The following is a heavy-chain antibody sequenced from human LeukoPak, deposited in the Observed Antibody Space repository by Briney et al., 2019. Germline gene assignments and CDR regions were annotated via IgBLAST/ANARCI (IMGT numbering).Heavy chain of an antibody. CDR3: AREGSIVY. Sequence: GGSLRLSCAASGLTFSSYELNWVRQAPGKGLEWVSYISSSGTTMYYADSVKGRFTISRDNAKNSLSLQMNSLRAEDTAVYYCAREGSIVYWGQGTLVTVSS. J-gene: IGHJ4*02. D-gene: IGHD5/OR15-5a*01. CDR2: ISSSGTTM. V-gene: IGHV3-48*03. CDR1: GLTFSSYE.